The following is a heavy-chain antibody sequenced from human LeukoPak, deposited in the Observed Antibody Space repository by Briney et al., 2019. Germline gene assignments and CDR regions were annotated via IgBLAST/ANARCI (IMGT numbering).Heavy chain of an antibody. CDR1: GFTFSDYY. J-gene: IGHJ4*02. CDR2: ISSSGPTI. CDR3: ARDSLTSTIVGGPDFDY. Sequence: PGGSLRLSCAASGFTFSDYYMGWIRQAPGKGLEWISYISSSGPTIYYADSMKGRFTISRDNAKDSLYLQMNSLRAEDTAVYYCARDSLTSTIVGGPDFDYWGQGTLVTVSS. D-gene: IGHD5/OR15-5a*01. V-gene: IGHV3-11*01.